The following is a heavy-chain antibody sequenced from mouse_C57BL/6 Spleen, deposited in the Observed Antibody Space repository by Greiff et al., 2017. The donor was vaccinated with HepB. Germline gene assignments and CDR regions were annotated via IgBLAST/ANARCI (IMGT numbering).Heavy chain of an antibody. D-gene: IGHD1-1*01. J-gene: IGHJ2*01. Sequence: EVQRVESGGDLVKPGGSLKLSCAASGFTFSSYGMSWVRQTPDKRLEWVATISSGGSYTYYPDSVKGRFTISRDNAKNTLYLQMSSLKTEDTAVYYCARQYYGSSYYFDYWGQGTTLTVSS. CDR1: GFTFSSYG. CDR2: ISSGGSYT. CDR3: ARQYYGSSYYFDY. V-gene: IGHV5-6*01.